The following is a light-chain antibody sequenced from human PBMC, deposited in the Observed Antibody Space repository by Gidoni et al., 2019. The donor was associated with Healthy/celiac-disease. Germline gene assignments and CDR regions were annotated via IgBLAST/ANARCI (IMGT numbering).Light chain of an antibody. J-gene: IGKJ4*01. V-gene: IGKV3-11*01. CDR1: QSVSSY. CDR3: QQRSNWPRLT. CDR2: DAS. Sequence: EIVFTQSPAPLSLSPGERATLSCRASQSVSSYLACYQQKPGQAPRLLIYDASNRATGIPARFSGSGSGTDFTLTISSLEPEDFAVYYCQQRSNWPRLTFGGXTKVEIK.